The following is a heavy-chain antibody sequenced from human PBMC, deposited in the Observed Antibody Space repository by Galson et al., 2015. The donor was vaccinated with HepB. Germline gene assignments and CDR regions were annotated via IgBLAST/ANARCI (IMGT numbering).Heavy chain of an antibody. J-gene: IGHJ5*02. D-gene: IGHD2-15*01. Sequence: QSGAEVKKSGESLKISCKASGYSFTTYYIGWVRQMPGKGLEWMGLIYPADSDTRYSPSFQGQVTMSADRSTSTAYLQWSSLKASDTAMYYCAREGGALGQGTLVTVSS. CDR1: GYSFTTYY. CDR3: AREGGA. CDR2: IYPADSDT. V-gene: IGHV5-51*01.